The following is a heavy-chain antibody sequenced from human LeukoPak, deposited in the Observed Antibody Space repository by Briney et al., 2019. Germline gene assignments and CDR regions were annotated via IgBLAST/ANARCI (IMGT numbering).Heavy chain of an antibody. CDR3: ARQGVATLNYFDY. D-gene: IGHD5-12*01. Sequence: SETLSLTCTVSGGSISSYYWSWIRQPPGKGLEWIGYIYYSGSTNYNPSLKSRVTVSVDTSKNQFSLKLSSVTAADTAVYYCARQGVATLNYFDYWGQGTLVTVSS. V-gene: IGHV4-59*08. CDR1: GGSISSYY. CDR2: IYYSGST. J-gene: IGHJ4*02.